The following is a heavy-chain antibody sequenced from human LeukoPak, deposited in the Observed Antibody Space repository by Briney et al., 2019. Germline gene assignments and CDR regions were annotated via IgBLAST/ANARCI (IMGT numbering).Heavy chain of an antibody. CDR2: IYSGGST. V-gene: IGHV3-53*01. CDR3: ARDSPSY. CDR1: GFTFTTYA. J-gene: IGHJ4*02. Sequence: PGGSLRLSCAASGFTFTTYAMSWVRQAPGKGLEWVSVIYSGGSTYYADSVKGRFTISRDNSKNTLYLQMNSLRAEDTAVYYCARDSPSYWGQGTLVTVSS.